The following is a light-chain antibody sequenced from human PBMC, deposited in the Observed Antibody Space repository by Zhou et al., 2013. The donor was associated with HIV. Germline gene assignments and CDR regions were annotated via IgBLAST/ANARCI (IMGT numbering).Light chain of an antibody. CDR2: GAS. Sequence: IRMTQSPSSFSASTGDRVTITCRASQAISTYLAWYQQKPGKVPKLLIYGASTLQSGVPSRFSGSGSGTDFTLTIISLQPEDVATYYCQEYNSAPPLTFGGGTKVEIK. CDR1: QAISTY. J-gene: IGKJ4*01. CDR3: QEYNSAPPLT. V-gene: IGKV1-27*01.